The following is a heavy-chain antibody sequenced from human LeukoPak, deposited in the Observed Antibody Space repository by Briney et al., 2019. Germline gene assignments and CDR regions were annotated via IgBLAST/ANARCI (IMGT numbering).Heavy chain of an antibody. CDR3: ARDRLYGMDV. V-gene: IGHV3-48*01. Sequence: GSLRLSCAASGFTFSSYSMNWVRQAPGKGLEWVSYISSSSSTIYYADSVKGRFTISRDNAKNSLYLQMNSLRAEDTAVYYCARDRLYGMDVWGQGTTVTVSS. D-gene: IGHD3-16*01. CDR2: ISSSSSTI. J-gene: IGHJ6*02. CDR1: GFTFSSYS.